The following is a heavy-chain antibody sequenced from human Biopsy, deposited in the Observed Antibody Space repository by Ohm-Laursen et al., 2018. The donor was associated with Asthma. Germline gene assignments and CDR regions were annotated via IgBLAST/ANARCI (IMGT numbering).Heavy chain of an antibody. CDR2: ISVYNGNT. V-gene: IGHV1-18*01. J-gene: IGHJ6*02. D-gene: IGHD3-10*01. CDR3: ARAVDYSHYYGIDV. Sequence: SSVKVSCKASGYTFNSAGITWGRQAPGQGLEWMGWISVYNGNTKVAQKLQDRVTMITDTSTSTAYMELRSLRSDDTAVYFCARAVDYSHYYGIDVWGQGTTVTVS. CDR1: GYTFNSAG.